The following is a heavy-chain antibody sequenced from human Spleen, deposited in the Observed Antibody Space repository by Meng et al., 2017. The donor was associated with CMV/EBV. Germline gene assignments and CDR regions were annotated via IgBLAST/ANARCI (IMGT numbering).Heavy chain of an antibody. CDR1: GGSVSSGSYY. D-gene: IGHD3-22*01. CDR3: ARADYSESIGY. V-gene: IGHV4-61*01. J-gene: IGHJ4*02. CDR2: IYYTGNT. Sequence: TCTVSGGSVSSGSYYWSWIRQPPGKGLEWIGYIYYTGNTDYNRSLKSRVTISVDTSKNQFSLKLSSVSAADTAVYYCARADYSESIGYWGQGTLVTVSS.